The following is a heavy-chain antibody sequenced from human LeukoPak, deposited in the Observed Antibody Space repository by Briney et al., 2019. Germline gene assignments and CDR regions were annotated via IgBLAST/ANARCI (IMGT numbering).Heavy chain of an antibody. Sequence: GGSLRLSCAASGFTFSSHWMNWVRQAPGKGLEWVANIKQDGSEKYCVDSVKGRFTISRDNAKKSLYLQMNSLRAEDTAVYYCAGSRVPGAVDIWGQGTMDTVSS. D-gene: IGHD2-15*01. CDR1: GFTFSSHW. CDR2: IKQDGSEK. V-gene: IGHV3-7*05. J-gene: IGHJ3*02. CDR3: AGSRVPGAVDI.